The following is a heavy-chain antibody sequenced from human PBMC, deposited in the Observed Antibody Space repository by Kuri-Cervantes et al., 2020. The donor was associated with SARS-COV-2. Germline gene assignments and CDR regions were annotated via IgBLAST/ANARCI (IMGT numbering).Heavy chain of an antibody. V-gene: IGHV1-18*01. CDR1: GYTFTSYG. CDR2: ISAYNGNT. D-gene: IGHD2-15*01. J-gene: IGHJ6*02. CDR3: ARMITSGGSWYYYYGMDV. Sequence: ASVKVSCRASGYTFTSYGISWVRQAPGQGLEWMGRISAYNGNTNYAQKLQGRVTMTTDTSTSTAYMELRSLRSDDTAVYYCARMITSGGSWYYYYGMDVWGQGTTVTVSS.